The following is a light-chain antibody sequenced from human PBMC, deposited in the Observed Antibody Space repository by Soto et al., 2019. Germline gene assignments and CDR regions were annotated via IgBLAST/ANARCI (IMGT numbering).Light chain of an antibody. CDR1: RSSVGSNT. CDR2: SNN. V-gene: IGLV1-44*01. J-gene: IGLJ1*01. CDR3: AAWDASLGGFYV. Sequence: VTISCSGSRSSVGSNTVNWYQHLPGTAPKLLIYSNNHRPSGVPDRFSASKAGASASLAISGLQSEDEGDYYCAAWDASLGGFYVFGSGTKVTVL.